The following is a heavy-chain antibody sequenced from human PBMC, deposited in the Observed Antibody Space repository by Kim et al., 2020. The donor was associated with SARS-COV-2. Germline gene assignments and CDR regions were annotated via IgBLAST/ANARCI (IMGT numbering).Heavy chain of an antibody. J-gene: IGHJ4*02. CDR1: GYTFTSYY. CDR3: ARDPRYSYGYVDYFDY. D-gene: IGHD5-18*01. V-gene: IGHV1-46*01. Sequence: ASVKVSCKASGYTFTSYYMHWVRQAPGQGLEWMGIINPSGGSTSYAQKFQGRVTMTRDTSTSTVYMELSSLRSEDTAVYYCARDPRYSYGYVDYFDYWGQGTLVTVSS. CDR2: INPSGGST.